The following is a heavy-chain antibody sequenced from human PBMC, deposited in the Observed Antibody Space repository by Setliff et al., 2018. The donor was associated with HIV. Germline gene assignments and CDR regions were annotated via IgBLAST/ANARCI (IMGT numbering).Heavy chain of an antibody. CDR3: ARLSVVTATRIYYVDY. D-gene: IGHD2-21*02. J-gene: IGHJ4*02. CDR2: IYTGDSDT. Sequence: PGESLTISCKGSGYSFTNYWIGWVRQMPGKGLEWMGIIYTGDSDTSYSPSFQGQVTISADKSISTAYLQWSSLKASDTAMYYCARLSVVTATRIYYVDYWGQGTLVTVSS. V-gene: IGHV5-51*01. CDR1: GYSFTNYW.